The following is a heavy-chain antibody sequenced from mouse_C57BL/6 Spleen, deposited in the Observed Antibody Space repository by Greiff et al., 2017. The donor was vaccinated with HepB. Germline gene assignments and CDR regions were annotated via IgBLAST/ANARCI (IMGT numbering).Heavy chain of an antibody. Sequence: DVQLVESGGGLVQPGGSMKLSCAASGFTFSDAWMDWVRQSPEKGLEWVAEIRNKANNHATYYAESVKGRFTISGDDSKRSVYMQMNSLSAEDTGIYYFSYDGYYAWFAYWGQGTLVTVSA. CDR3: SYDGYYAWFAY. CDR2: IRNKANNHAT. CDR1: GFTFSDAW. V-gene: IGHV6-6*01. D-gene: IGHD2-3*01. J-gene: IGHJ3*01.